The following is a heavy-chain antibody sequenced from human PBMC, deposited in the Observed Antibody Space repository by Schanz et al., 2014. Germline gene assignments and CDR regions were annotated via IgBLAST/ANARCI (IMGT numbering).Heavy chain of an antibody. V-gene: IGHV3-7*01. J-gene: IGHJ4*02. D-gene: IGHD1-26*01. CDR2: ITPDGSDK. CDR1: GFHLSSYW. CDR3: ARDPVEGAPTPYYFDS. Sequence: EVQLVESGGGLVQPGGSLRLSCEGFGFHLSSYWMSWVRQTPGKGLEWVAIITPDGSDKWYVDSVKGRFTISRDNTKNSVFLQMSSLRVEDTGLYFCARDPVEGAPTPYYFDSWGPGTLVTVSS.